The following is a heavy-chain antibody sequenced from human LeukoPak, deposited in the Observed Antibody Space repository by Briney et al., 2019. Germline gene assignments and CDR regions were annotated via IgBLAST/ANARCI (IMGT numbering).Heavy chain of an antibody. CDR3: AARRITYYDILTGYDWFDP. Sequence: SVKVSCKASGGTFSSYAISWVRQAPGQGLEWMGGIIPIFGTANYAQKFQGRVTITADESTSTAYMELRSLRSDDTAVYYCAARRITYYDILTGYDWFDPWGQGTLVTVSS. D-gene: IGHD3-9*01. CDR1: GGTFSSYA. V-gene: IGHV1-69*13. CDR2: IIPIFGTA. J-gene: IGHJ5*02.